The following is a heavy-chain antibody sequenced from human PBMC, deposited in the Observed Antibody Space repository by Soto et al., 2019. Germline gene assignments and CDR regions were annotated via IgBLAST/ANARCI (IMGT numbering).Heavy chain of an antibody. V-gene: IGHV1-2*04. D-gene: IGHD3-22*01. CDR3: ARNPTYYYDSSGYYSPALFDY. Sequence: ALVKVSCKASGYTFTGYYMHWVRQAPGQGLEWMGWINPNSGGTNYAQKFQGWVTMTRDTSISTACMELSRLRSDDTAVYYCARNPTYYYDSSGYYSPALFDYWGQGTLVTVSS. CDR1: GYTFTGYY. CDR2: INPNSGGT. J-gene: IGHJ4*02.